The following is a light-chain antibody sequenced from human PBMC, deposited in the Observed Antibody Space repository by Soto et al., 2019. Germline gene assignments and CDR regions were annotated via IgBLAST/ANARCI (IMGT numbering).Light chain of an antibody. J-gene: IGKJ3*01. CDR2: GAS. V-gene: IGKV3-15*01. CDR1: QSVSSN. CDR3: QQYNNWLSA. Sequence: EIVMTQSPATLSVSPGERATLSCRASQSVSSNFAWYQQKAGQAPRLLIYGASTRATGIPARFSGSGSGTEFTLTLSSLQSEDFALYYCQQYNNWLSAFGPGTKVDIK.